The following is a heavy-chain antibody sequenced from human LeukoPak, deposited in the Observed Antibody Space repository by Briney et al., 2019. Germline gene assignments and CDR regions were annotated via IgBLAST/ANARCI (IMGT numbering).Heavy chain of an antibody. J-gene: IGHJ4*02. CDR3: ARQTAMGRSGDY. CDR2: IDPSDSET. CDR1: GYSFTSYW. Sequence: GESLKISCKASGYSFTSYWIGWMRQMPGKGLEWMGIIDPSDSETRYTPSFQGQVTISADKSLSTAYLQWNSLKASDTAMYYCARQTAMGRSGDYWGQGTLVTVSS. V-gene: IGHV5-51*01. D-gene: IGHD5-18*01.